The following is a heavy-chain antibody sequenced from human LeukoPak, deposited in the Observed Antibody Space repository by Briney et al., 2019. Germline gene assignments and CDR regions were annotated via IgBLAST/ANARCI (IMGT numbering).Heavy chain of an antibody. V-gene: IGHV3-21*01. CDR1: GFTFSSYS. J-gene: IGHJ4*02. D-gene: IGHD1-20*01. Sequence: GGSLRLSCAASGFTFSSYSMNWVRQAPGKGLEWVSSISTSSTYIYHADSVKGRFTISRDNAKNSLYLQMNSLRAEDTAVYYCARDPPFIIGTTFFDYWGQGTLVTVSS. CDR2: ISTSSTYI. CDR3: ARDPPFIIGTTFFDY.